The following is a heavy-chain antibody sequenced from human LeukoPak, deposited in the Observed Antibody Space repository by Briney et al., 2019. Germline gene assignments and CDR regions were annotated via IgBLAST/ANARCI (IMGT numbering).Heavy chain of an antibody. V-gene: IGHV1-69*13. CDR2: IIPIFGTA. D-gene: IGHD3-9*01. J-gene: IGHJ4*02. Sequence: GASVKVSCKASGGTFSSYAISWVRQAPGQGLEWMGGIIPIFGTANYAQKFQGRVTITADESTSTAYMELSSLRSEDTAVYYCARDGSDILTGSFDYWGQGTLVTVSS. CDR1: GGTFSSYA. CDR3: ARDGSDILTGSFDY.